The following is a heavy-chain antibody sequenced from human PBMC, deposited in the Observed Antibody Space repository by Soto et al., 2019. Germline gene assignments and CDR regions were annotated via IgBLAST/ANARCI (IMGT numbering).Heavy chain of an antibody. D-gene: IGHD2-15*01. CDR2: IIPIFGTA. J-gene: IGHJ5*02. CDR3: ATCGECRGGSCRSCNDP. V-gene: IGHV1-69*13. CDR1: GGACRSYA. Sequence: PVKVSRTTSGGACRSYAISAVRQACGKGIEWMGGIIPIFGTANYAQKFQGRVTITADESTRTAYMELSSLRSEDTAVYYCATCGECRGGSCRSCNDPWSHRALVP.